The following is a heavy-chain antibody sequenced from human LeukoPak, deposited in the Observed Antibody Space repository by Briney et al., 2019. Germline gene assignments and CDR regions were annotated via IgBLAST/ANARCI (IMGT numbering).Heavy chain of an antibody. J-gene: IGHJ6*02. CDR3: ARDGCDFWSGYQPRYGMDV. CDR1: GGSISSYY. Sequence: SETLSLTCTVSGGSISSYYWSWIRQPAGEGLEWIGRIYTSGSTTYNPSLKSRVTMSVDTSKNQFSLKLSSVTAADTAVYYCARDGCDFWSGYQPRYGMDVWGQGTTVTVSS. D-gene: IGHD3-3*01. V-gene: IGHV4-4*07. CDR2: IYTSGST.